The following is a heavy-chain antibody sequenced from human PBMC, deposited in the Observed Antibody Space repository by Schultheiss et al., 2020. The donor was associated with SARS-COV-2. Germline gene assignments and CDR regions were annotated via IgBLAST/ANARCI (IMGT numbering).Heavy chain of an antibody. V-gene: IGHV4-59*12. CDR1: GGSISSYY. CDR3: ARLNLDIVVVPAAIAGFDY. CDR2: IYYSGST. J-gene: IGHJ4*02. Sequence: ESLKISCTVSGGSISSYYWSWIRQPPGKGLEWIGYIYYSGSTNYNPSLKSRVTISVDTSKNQFSLKLSSVTAADTAVYYCARLNLDIVVVPAAIAGFDYWGQGTLVTVSS. D-gene: IGHD2-2*03.